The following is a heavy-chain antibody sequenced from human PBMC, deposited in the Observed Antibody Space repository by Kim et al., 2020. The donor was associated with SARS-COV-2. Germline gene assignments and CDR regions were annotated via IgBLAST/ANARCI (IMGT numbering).Heavy chain of an antibody. Sequence: ASVKVSCKPSGYTFTTYAVHWVRQAPGQRLEWMGWINGVKGNTKYSQMFQGRVALSRDTSASTAYMDLSSLRSEDTAVYFCARGTSAGWLDAWGQGTLVTVSS. CDR1: GYTFTTYA. V-gene: IGHV1-3*01. CDR2: INGVKGNT. CDR3: ARGTSAGWLDA. J-gene: IGHJ5*02.